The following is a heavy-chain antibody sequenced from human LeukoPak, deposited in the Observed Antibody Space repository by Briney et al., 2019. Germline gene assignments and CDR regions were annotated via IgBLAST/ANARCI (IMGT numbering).Heavy chain of an antibody. CDR1: GFTFSSSW. Sequence: GGSLRLSCAASGFTFSSSWMSWVRQAPGKGLEWVANIKQDGSKKYYVDSVKGRFTISRDNAKNSLYLQMNSLRAEDTAVYYCVRDKVGFDYWGQGTLVTVSS. CDR2: IKQDGSKK. CDR3: VRDKVGFDY. V-gene: IGHV3-7*03. J-gene: IGHJ4*02.